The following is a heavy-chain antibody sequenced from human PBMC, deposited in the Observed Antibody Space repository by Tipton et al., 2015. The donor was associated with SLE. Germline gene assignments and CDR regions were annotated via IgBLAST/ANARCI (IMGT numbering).Heavy chain of an antibody. CDR2: ISGSGGST. V-gene: IGHV3-23*01. Sequence: SLRLSCAASGFTFSSYAMSWVRQAPGKGLEWVSAISGSGGSTYYADSVKGRFTISRDNAKNSLYLQMNSLRAEDTAVYYCARAGYSSGWYGDSFDYWGQGTLVTVSS. CDR3: ARAGYSSGWYGDSFDY. D-gene: IGHD6-19*01. CDR1: GFTFSSYA. J-gene: IGHJ4*02.